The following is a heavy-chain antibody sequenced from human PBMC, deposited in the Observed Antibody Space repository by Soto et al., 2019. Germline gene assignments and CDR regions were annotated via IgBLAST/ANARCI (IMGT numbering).Heavy chain of an antibody. Sequence: QVQLQESGPGLVKPSETLSLTCSVSGDSLTSYYWTWVRQPPGKGLEWIGYIYYTGKTNYNPSHKSRVTISMDLSKNQFSLELRSLTAADTAVYYCARIILTGYYGLEPWGQGTLVIVSA. CDR3: ARIILTGYYGLEP. V-gene: IGHV4-59*01. J-gene: IGHJ5*02. D-gene: IGHD3-9*01. CDR2: IYYTGKT. CDR1: GDSLTSYY.